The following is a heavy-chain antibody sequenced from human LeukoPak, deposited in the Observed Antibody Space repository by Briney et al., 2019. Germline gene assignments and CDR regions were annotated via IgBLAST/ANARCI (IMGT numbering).Heavy chain of an antibody. V-gene: IGHV1-46*01. CDR2: INPSGGST. CDR3: ARKSITYAFDI. J-gene: IGHJ3*02. CDR1: GYTFTSYY. D-gene: IGHD3-10*01. Sequence: GASVKVSCKASGYTFTSYYMHWVRQAPGQGLEWMGIINPSGGSTSYAQKFQGRVTMTRDMSTSTVYMELSSLRSEDTAVYYCARKSITYAFDIWGQGTMVTVSS.